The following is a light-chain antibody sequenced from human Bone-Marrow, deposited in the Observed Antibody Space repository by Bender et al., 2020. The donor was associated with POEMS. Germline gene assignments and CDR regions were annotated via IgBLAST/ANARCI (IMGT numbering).Light chain of an antibody. CDR1: SSDVGGYNY. V-gene: IGLV2-8*01. J-gene: IGLJ3*02. CDR2: EVS. Sequence: QSALTQPPSASGSPGQSVTISCTGTSSDVGGYNYVSWYQQHPGKAPKLMIYEVSKRPSGVSNRFSGSKSGNTASLAISGLRAEDEADYYCQSYDNSLGGWVFGGGTKLTVL. CDR3: QSYDNSLGGWV.